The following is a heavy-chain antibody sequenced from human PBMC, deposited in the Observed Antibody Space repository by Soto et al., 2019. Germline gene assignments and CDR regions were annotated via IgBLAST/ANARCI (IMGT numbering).Heavy chain of an antibody. CDR1: RDSVSSNSAA. CDR3: VRDYGEQLAI. CDR2: TYYRSKWYN. D-gene: IGHD6-13*01. Sequence: HPLSITCAISRDSVSSNSAAWNWIRQSPSRGLEWLVRTYYRSKWYNDYAVSVKSRITINPDTSKNQFSLQLNSVTPEDTAVYYCVRDYGEQLAIWGQGTMVTVSS. J-gene: IGHJ3*02. V-gene: IGHV6-1*01.